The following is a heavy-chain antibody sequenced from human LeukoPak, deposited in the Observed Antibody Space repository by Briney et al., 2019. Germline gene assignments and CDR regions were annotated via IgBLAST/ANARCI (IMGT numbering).Heavy chain of an antibody. CDR2: IHSGGSI. CDR3: AKDLSYDSSGYYTGDAFDI. J-gene: IGHJ3*02. D-gene: IGHD3-22*01. V-gene: IGHV3-66*01. CDR1: GFTVSTNY. Sequence: GGSLRLSCAASGFTVSTNYMSWVRQAPGKGLEWVSVIHSGGSIYYADSVKGRFTLSRDNSKNTLYLQMNSLRAEDTAVYYCAKDLSYDSSGYYTGDAFDIWGQGTMVTVSS.